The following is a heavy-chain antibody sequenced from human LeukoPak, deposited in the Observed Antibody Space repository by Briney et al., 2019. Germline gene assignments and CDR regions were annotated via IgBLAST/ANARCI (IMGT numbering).Heavy chain of an antibody. CDR1: GFTVSGNY. V-gene: IGHV3-53*01. Sequence: GGSLRLSCAASGFTVSGNYVSWVRQAPAKGLEWVSIIFSNGNTYYADSVKGRFIISRDNSKNTLYLQMNGLRAEGTAMYYCASAYHYDTSGPLNPFDYWGQGTLVTVSS. CDR3: ASAYHYDTSGPLNPFDY. CDR2: IFSNGNT. J-gene: IGHJ4*02. D-gene: IGHD3-22*01.